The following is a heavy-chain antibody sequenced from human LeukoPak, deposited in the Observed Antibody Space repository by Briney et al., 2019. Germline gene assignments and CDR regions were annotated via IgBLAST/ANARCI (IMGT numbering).Heavy chain of an antibody. Sequence: PGASLKISCKTSGYSFTSYWIGWVRQLPGKGLEWLGIIYPDDSDTRYSPSSQGQVTISADKSISTAYLQWSSLKASDTATYYCSKTQSHLVLGGAFDFWGQGTMVTVSS. CDR2: IYPDDSDT. CDR3: SKTQSHLVLGGAFDF. V-gene: IGHV5-51*01. D-gene: IGHD3-16*01. J-gene: IGHJ3*01. CDR1: GYSFTSYW.